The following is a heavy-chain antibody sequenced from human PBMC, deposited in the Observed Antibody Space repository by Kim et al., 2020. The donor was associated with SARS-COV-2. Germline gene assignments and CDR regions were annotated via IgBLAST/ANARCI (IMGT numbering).Heavy chain of an antibody. CDR2: IDPSDSYT. CDR1: GYSFTSYW. V-gene: IGHV5-10-1*01. Sequence: GESLKISCKGSGYSFTSYWISWVRQMPGKGLEWMGRIDPSDSYTNYSPSFQGHVTISADKSISTAYLQWSSLKASDTAMYYCARHAIVVETGDLGFDPWGQGTLVTVSS. CDR3: ARHAIVVETGDLGFDP. J-gene: IGHJ5*02. D-gene: IGHD3-22*01.